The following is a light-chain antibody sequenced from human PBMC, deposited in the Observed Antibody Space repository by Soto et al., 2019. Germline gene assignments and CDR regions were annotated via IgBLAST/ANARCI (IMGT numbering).Light chain of an antibody. V-gene: IGKV3-15*01. CDR2: GAS. J-gene: IGKJ2*01. Sequence: EIVLTQSPGTLSLSPGERATLSCRASQSVSSNYLAWYQQKRGQAPRLLIYGASSRATGIPARFSGTGSGTEFTLTISSLQSEDFAVYFCQHYNDWPYTFGQGTKLEIK. CDR3: QHYNDWPYT. CDR1: QSVSSN.